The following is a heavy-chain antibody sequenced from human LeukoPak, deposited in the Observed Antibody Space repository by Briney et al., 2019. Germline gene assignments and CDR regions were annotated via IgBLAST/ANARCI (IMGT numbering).Heavy chain of an antibody. CDR3: ARVLAAAGPFDY. CDR2: ISSSGST. Sequence: SETLSLTCTVSGDSISSGDDYWSWIRQPAGKGLEWIGRISSSGSTNYNPSLKSRVTISVDTSKNQFSLKLSSVTAADTAVYYCARVLAAAGPFDYWGQGTLVTVSS. V-gene: IGHV4-61*02. D-gene: IGHD6-13*01. J-gene: IGHJ4*02. CDR1: GDSISSGDDY.